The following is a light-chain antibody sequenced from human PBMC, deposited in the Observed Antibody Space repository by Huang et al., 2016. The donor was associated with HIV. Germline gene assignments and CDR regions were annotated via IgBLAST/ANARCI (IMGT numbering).Light chain of an antibody. CDR3: QQYHNWPPVT. CDR1: QNIVNS. V-gene: IGKV3-15*01. Sequence: EIVMTQSPDTLSVSPGEKATLSCRAGQNIVNSLAWYQQKPGQAPKLLIYGSSTRATGIPGRFSGSGSGAEFTLTINGLQSDDFGVYYCQQYHNWPPVTFGQGTKVEI. CDR2: GSS. J-gene: IGKJ1*01.